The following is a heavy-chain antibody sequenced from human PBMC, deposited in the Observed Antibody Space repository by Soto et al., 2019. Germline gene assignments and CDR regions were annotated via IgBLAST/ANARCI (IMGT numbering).Heavy chain of an antibody. D-gene: IGHD2-21*02. CDR3: EEDVGKVVETFEY. CDR2: ISAGGGGT. V-gene: IGHV3-23*01. Sequence: GSRRLSCAGSCFTFSRYDMSWVLQAPGKGLEWVSGISAGGGGTYYADSVKGRFTISRDVAKKTVYLQMNGLRVEDTAVYYCEEDVGKVVETFEYWAHGTLVTVSS. J-gene: IGHJ4*01. CDR1: CFTFSRYD.